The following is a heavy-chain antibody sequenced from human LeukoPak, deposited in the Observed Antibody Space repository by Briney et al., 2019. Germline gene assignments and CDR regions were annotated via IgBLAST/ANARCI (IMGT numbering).Heavy chain of an antibody. CDR3: ASMIVVANDAFDI. CDR2: IYHSGST. V-gene: IGHV4-38-2*02. J-gene: IGHJ3*02. Sequence: KPSETLSLTCTVSGYSISSGYYWGWIRQPPGKGLEWIGSIYHSGSTYYNPSLKSRVTISVDTSKNQFSLKLSSVTAADTAVYFCASMIVVANDAFDIWGQGTMVTVSS. CDR1: GYSISSGYY. D-gene: IGHD3-22*01.